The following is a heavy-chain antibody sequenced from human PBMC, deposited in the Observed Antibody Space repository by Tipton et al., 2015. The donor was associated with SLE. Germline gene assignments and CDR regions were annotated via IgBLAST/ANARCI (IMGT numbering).Heavy chain of an antibody. Sequence: SLRLSCAASGFTFSSYEMNWVRQAPGKGLEWVSYISSSGSTIYYADSVKGRFTISRDNAKNSLYLQMNSLRAEDTAVYYCARGRDGCNYGYWGQGTLVTVSS. CDR1: GFTFSSYE. CDR3: ARGRDGCNYGY. V-gene: IGHV3-48*03. CDR2: ISSSGSTI. D-gene: IGHD5-24*01. J-gene: IGHJ4*02.